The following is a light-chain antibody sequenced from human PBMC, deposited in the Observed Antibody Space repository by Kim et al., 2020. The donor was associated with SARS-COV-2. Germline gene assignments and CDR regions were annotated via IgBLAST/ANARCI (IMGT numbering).Light chain of an antibody. Sequence: SASVGDRITNTCLASHDITNSLAWYQQKPGRAPKLLLYATSTLESGVPSRFSGSGSGTDFTLTISSLQPEDFATYFCQQYYTTPYTFGQGTKLEI. CDR1: HDITNS. CDR2: ATS. V-gene: IGKV1-NL1*01. J-gene: IGKJ2*01. CDR3: QQYYTTPYT.